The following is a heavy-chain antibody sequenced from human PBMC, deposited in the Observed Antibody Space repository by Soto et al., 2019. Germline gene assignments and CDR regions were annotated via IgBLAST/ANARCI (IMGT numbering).Heavy chain of an antibody. D-gene: IGHD6-6*01. CDR2: INPSGGST. Sequence: ASVKVSCKASGYTFTSYYMHWVRQAPGQGLEWIGIINPSGGSTSYAQKFQGRVTMTRDTSTSTVYMELSSLRSEDTAVYYCARDPYSSSPLYYYYYGMDVWGQGTTVTVSS. CDR3: ARDPYSSSPLYYYYYGMDV. CDR1: GYTFTSYY. V-gene: IGHV1-46*01. J-gene: IGHJ6*02.